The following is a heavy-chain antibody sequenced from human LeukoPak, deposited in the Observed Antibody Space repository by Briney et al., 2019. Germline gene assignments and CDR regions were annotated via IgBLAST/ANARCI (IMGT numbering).Heavy chain of an antibody. CDR2: ISGSGGST. V-gene: IGHV3-23*01. CDR1: GFTFSSYA. D-gene: IGHD3-3*01. CDR3: AKMGTTIFGVVIMDSFDY. J-gene: IGHJ4*02. Sequence: PGGSLRLSCAASGFTFSSYAMSWVRQAPGKGLEWVSAISGSGGSTYYADSVKGRFTIFRDNSKNTLYLQMNSLRAEDTAVYYCAKMGTTIFGVVIMDSFDYWGQGTLVTVSS.